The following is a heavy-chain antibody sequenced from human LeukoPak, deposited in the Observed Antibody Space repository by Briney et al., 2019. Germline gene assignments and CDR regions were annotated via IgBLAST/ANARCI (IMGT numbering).Heavy chain of an antibody. CDR1: GFTFSSYS. J-gene: IGHJ4*02. D-gene: IGHD4-23*01. CDR3: AKDIISDYGGNPTFDY. CDR2: ISSSSSYI. Sequence: GGSLRLSCAASGFTFSSYSMNWVRQAPGKGLEWVSSISSSSSYIYYADSVKGRFTISRDNAKNSLYLQMNSLRAEDMALYYCAKDIISDYGGNPTFDYWGQGTLVTVSS. V-gene: IGHV3-21*04.